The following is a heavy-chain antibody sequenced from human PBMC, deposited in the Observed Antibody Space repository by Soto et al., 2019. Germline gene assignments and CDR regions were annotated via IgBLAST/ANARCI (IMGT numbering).Heavy chain of an antibody. Sequence: VASVKVSCKASGYTFTGYYMHWVRQAPGQGLEWMGWINPNSGGTNYAQKFQGRVTMTRDTSISTAYMELSRLRSDDTAVYYCARDPPGVTIFGVVPDSYYGMDVWGQGTTVTVSS. CDR1: GYTFTGYY. V-gene: IGHV1-2*02. D-gene: IGHD3-3*01. CDR3: ARDPPGVTIFGVVPDSYYGMDV. J-gene: IGHJ6*02. CDR2: INPNSGGT.